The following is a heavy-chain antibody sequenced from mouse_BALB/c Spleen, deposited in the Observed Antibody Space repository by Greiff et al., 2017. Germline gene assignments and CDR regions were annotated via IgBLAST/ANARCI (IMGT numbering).Heavy chain of an antibody. CDR2: ISSGSSTI. D-gene: IGHD1-1*01. CDR1: GFTFSSFG. J-gene: IGHJ1*01. CDR3: ARASDYGSSYWYFDV. Sequence: EVKLVESGGGLVQPGGSRKLSCAASGFTFSSFGMHWVRQAPEKGLEWVAYISSGSSTIYYADTVKGRFTISRDNPKNTLFLQMTSLRSEDTAMYYCARASDYGSSYWYFDVWGAGTTVTVSS. V-gene: IGHV5-17*02.